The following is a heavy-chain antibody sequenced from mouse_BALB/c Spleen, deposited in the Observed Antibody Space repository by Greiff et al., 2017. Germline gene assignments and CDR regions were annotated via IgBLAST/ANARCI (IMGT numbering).Heavy chain of an antibody. J-gene: IGHJ3*01. Sequence: EVQRVESGGGLVKPGGSLKLSCAASGFTFSSYTMSWVRQTPEKRLEWVATISSGGSYTYYPDSVKGRFTISRDNAKNTLYLQMSSLKSEDTAMYYCTREQGNYVGFAYWGQGTLVTVSA. CDR1: GFTFSSYT. D-gene: IGHD2-1*01. V-gene: IGHV5-6-4*01. CDR3: TREQGNYVGFAY. CDR2: ISSGGSYT.